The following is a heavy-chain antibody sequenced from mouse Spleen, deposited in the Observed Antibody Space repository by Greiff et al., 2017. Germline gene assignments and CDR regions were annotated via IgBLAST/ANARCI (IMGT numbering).Heavy chain of an antibody. V-gene: IGHV1-82*01. CDR3: ARSRSSGYLY. D-gene: IGHD3-1*01. Sequence: VQLQQSGPELVKPGASVKISCKASGYAFSSSWMNWVKQRPGKGLEWIGRIYPGDGDTNYNGKFKGKATLTADKSSSTAYMQLSSLTSEDSAVYFCARSRSSGYLYWGQGTTLTVSS. CDR2: IYPGDGDT. J-gene: IGHJ2*01. CDR1: GYAFSSSW.